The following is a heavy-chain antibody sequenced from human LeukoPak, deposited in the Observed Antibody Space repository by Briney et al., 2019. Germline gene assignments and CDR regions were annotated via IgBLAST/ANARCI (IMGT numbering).Heavy chain of an antibody. Sequence: SETLSLTCTVSGVSISSSNSYWGWIRQPPGKGLEWIGSIYYSGNTYYNASLKSQVSVSIDTSKNQFSLRLTSVTAADTAVYYCARHMRWRYCSSTSCPNYYYYYYMDVWGKGTTVTISS. J-gene: IGHJ6*03. CDR1: GVSISSSNSY. D-gene: IGHD2-2*01. CDR3: ARHMRWRYCSSTSCPNYYYYYYMDV. V-gene: IGHV4-39*01. CDR2: IYYSGNT.